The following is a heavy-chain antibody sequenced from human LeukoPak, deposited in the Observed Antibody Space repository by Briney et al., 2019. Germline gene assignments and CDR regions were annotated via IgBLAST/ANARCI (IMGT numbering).Heavy chain of an antibody. Sequence: GWSLRLSCAASGFTVSSNYMSWVRQAPGKGLEWVSVIYSGGSTYYADSVKGRFTISRDNSKNTLYLQMNSLRAEDTAVYYCAKPSFYSSGWYYDYWGQGTLVTVSS. D-gene: IGHD6-19*01. J-gene: IGHJ4*02. CDR2: IYSGGST. CDR3: AKPSFYSSGWYYDY. V-gene: IGHV3-53*01. CDR1: GFTVSSNY.